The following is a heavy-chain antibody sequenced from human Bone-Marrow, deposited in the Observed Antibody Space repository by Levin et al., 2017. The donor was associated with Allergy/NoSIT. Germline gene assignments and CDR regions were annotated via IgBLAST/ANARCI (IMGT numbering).Heavy chain of an antibody. Sequence: SQTLSLTCTVSGGSISSSSYYWGWIRQPPGKGLEWIGSIYYSGSTYYNPSLKSRVTISVDTSKNQFSLKLSSVTAADTAVYYCAGRNINYDYMSPFDYWGQGTLVTVSS. CDR3: AGRNINYDYMSPFDY. CDR2: IYYSGST. CDR1: GGSISSSSYY. D-gene: IGHD3-16*01. V-gene: IGHV4-39*01. J-gene: IGHJ4*02.